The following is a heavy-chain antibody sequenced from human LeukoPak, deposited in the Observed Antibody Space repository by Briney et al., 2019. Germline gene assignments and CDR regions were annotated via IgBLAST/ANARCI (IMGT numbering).Heavy chain of an antibody. V-gene: IGHV4-30-2*01. Sequence: PSETLSLTCAVSGGSISSGGYSWSWIRQPPGKGLEWIGYIYHSGSTYYNPSLKSRVTISVDRSKNQFSLKLSSVTAADTAVYYCARGRSHIRYCSSTSCPRGYFDYWGQGTLVTVSS. D-gene: IGHD2-2*01. J-gene: IGHJ4*02. CDR3: ARGRSHIRYCSSTSCPRGYFDY. CDR2: IYHSGST. CDR1: GGSISSGGYS.